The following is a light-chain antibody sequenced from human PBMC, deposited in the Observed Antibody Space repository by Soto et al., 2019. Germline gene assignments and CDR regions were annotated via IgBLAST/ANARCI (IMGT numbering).Light chain of an antibody. CDR3: CSSAGSSTPVL. V-gene: IGLV2-23*01. CDR1: SSDVGSYNL. CDR2: EGS. Sequence: QSVLTQPASVSGSPGQSITISCTGTSSDVGSYNLVSWYQHHPGKAPKLMIYEGSKRPSGVSNRFSGSKSGNTASLTISGLQAEDEADYYCCSSAGSSTPVLFGGGTQLTVL. J-gene: IGLJ2*01.